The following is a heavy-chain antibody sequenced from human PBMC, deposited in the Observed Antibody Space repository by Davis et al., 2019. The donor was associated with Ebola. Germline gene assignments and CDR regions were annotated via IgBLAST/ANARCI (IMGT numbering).Heavy chain of an antibody. V-gene: IGHV1-2*06. CDR2: IDPNTGGT. CDR1: GYTFTGYY. J-gene: IGHJ5*02. D-gene: IGHD1-7*01. Sequence: ASVKVSCKASGYTFTGYYMHWVRQAPGQGLEWMGRIDPNTGGTKFAQNFQGRVSLSRDKSISTAYMEVTRLTSDDTAVYYCAREGLFKWNYDHWGQGTLVTVSP. CDR3: AREGLFKWNYDH.